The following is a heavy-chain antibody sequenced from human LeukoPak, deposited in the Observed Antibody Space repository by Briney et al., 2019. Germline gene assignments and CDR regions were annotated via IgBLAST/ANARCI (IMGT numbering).Heavy chain of an antibody. J-gene: IGHJ6*02. V-gene: IGHV4-4*07. CDR1: GGSISSYY. D-gene: IGHD3-16*01. CDR3: ARDARLRLTTGPYYYYGMDV. Sequence: SETLSLTCTVSGGSISSYYWSWIRQPAGKGLEWNGRIYTSGSTNYNPSLKSRVTMSVDTSKNQFSLKLSSVTAADTAVYYCARDARLRLTTGPYYYYGMDVWGQGTTVTVSS. CDR2: IYTSGST.